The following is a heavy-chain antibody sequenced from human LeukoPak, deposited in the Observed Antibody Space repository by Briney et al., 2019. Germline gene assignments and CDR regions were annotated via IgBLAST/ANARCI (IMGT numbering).Heavy chain of an antibody. CDR2: INPNSGDT. CDR1: GYTFSGNY. J-gene: IGHJ6*02. D-gene: IGHD3-10*01. V-gene: IGHV1-2*02. Sequence: ASVKVSCKTSGYTFSGNYIYWVRQAPGQGLEWMGWINPNSGDTNYAQKFQGRFTMTRDTSISTAYMDLSSLISDDTAVYYCARGGSSSGSYYYCVDAWGQGTTVTVSS. CDR3: ARGGSSSGSYYYCVDA.